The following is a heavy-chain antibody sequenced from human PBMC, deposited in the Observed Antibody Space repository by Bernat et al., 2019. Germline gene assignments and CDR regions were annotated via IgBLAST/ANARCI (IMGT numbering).Heavy chain of an antibody. CDR1: GFTCSRDS. D-gene: IGHD2-21*01. CDR3: ARAAGDGRHSFEY. J-gene: IGHJ4*02. V-gene: IGHV3-48*02. CDR2: ISGSSTTI. Sequence: EVQLVESGGDLVQPGGSLRLSCAASGFTCSRDSMNWLRQAPGKGLEWISYISGSSTTIYYADSVKGRYTISRDNANNSLNLQMNSLRDEDTAVYYCARAAGDGRHSFEYWGQGTLVTVSS.